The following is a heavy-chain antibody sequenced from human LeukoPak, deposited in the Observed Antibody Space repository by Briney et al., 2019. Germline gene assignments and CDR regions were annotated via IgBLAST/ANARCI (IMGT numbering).Heavy chain of an antibody. Sequence: GGSLRLSCAASGFTFSDYYMSWIRQAPGKGLEWVSYISSCGSTIYYADSVKGRFTISRDNAKNSLYLQMNSLRAEDTAVYYCASGKQGETNYFDYWGQGTLVTVSS. CDR3: ASGKQGETNYFDY. V-gene: IGHV3-11*04. CDR2: ISSCGSTI. D-gene: IGHD3-16*01. CDR1: GFTFSDYY. J-gene: IGHJ4*02.